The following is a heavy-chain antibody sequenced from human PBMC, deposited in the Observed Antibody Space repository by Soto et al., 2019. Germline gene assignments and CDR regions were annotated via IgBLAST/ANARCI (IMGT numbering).Heavy chain of an antibody. CDR3: ARLEGLATISYYFDF. V-gene: IGHV4-39*01. CDR1: GDSINRDKYY. J-gene: IGHJ4*02. CDR2: IYYRGNT. Sequence: QLQESGPGLVKPSETLSLTCSVSGDSINRDKYYWGWIRQPPGKGLEWIGSIYYRGNTYYNPSLQTRGTISLDKSKSQFSLRLNSVTAADSAVYFCARLEGLATISYYFDFWGQGAQVTVSS. D-gene: IGHD3-9*01.